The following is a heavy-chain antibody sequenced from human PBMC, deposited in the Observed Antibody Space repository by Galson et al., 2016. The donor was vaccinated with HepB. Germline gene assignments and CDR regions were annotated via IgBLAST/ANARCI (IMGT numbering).Heavy chain of an antibody. V-gene: IGHV5-51*01. Sequence: QSGAEVKKPGESLKISCKGSGYSFTSYWIGWVRQMPGKGLDWMGSIYPRDSDTKYSPSFQGQVTISADKSINTAYLQWSSLKASDTAMYYCARRRDILTGHHYNYVMDVWGQGTTVIVSS. D-gene: IGHD3-9*01. CDR3: ARRRDILTGHHYNYVMDV. CDR2: IYPRDSDT. CDR1: GYSFTSYW. J-gene: IGHJ6*02.